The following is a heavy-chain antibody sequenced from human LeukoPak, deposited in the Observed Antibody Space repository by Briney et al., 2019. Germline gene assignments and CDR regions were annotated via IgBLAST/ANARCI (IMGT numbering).Heavy chain of an antibody. V-gene: IGHV1-2*02. J-gene: IGHJ5*02. CDR2: INPNSGGT. Sequence: ASVKVSCKASGYTFTGYYMHWVRQAPGQGLEWMGWINPNSGGTNYAQKFQGRVTMTRDTSISTAYMELSRLRSDDTAVYYCARSITGTTLWFDPWGQGTLVTVSS. CDR3: ARSITGTTLWFDP. CDR1: GYTFTGYY. D-gene: IGHD1-7*01.